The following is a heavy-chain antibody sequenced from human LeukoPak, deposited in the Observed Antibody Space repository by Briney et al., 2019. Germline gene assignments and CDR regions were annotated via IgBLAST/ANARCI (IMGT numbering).Heavy chain of an antibody. CDR3: APNWNLDY. Sequence: GGSLRLSCVVSGLTFSSYAMSWVRQAPGKGLDWVSAISASGGSTCYADSVKGRFTISRDNSKNTVYLQLNSLRGEDTAIYYCAPNWNLDYWGQGSLVTVSS. V-gene: IGHV3-23*01. CDR1: GLTFSSYA. CDR2: ISASGGST. J-gene: IGHJ4*02. D-gene: IGHD1-1*01.